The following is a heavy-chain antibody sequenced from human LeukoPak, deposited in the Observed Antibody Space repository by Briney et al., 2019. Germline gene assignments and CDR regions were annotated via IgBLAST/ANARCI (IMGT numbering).Heavy chain of an antibody. V-gene: IGHV1-8*03. CDR2: MNPNSGNT. D-gene: IGHD3-3*01. CDR1: GYTFTNYD. CDR3: ARTRQYDFWSGSPYYMDV. Sequence: ASVKVSCKASGYTFTNYDINWVRPATGQGLGWMGWMNPNSGNTGYAQKFQGRVSITRNTSTSTAYMELSSLRSEDTAVYYCARTRQYDFWSGSPYYMDVWGKGTTVTVSS. J-gene: IGHJ6*03.